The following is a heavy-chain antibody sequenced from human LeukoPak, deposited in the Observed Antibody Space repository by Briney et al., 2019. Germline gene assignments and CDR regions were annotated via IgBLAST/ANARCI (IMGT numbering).Heavy chain of an antibody. D-gene: IGHD6-13*01. V-gene: IGHV4-39*01. J-gene: IGHJ4*02. Sequence: SETLSLTCTVSGGSISSSSYYWGWIRQPPGKGLEWIGSIYYSGSTYYNLSLKSRVTISVDTSKNQFSLKLSSVTAADTAVYYCARHVGLAAEIDYWGQGTLVTVSS. CDR2: IYYSGST. CDR1: GGSISSSSYY. CDR3: ARHVGLAAEIDY.